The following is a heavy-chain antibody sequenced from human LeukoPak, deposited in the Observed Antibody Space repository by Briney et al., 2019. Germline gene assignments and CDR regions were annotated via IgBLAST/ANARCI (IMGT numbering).Heavy chain of an antibody. CDR2: LYSDGNT. CDR1: GLTVITND. V-gene: IGHV3-53*01. D-gene: IGHD1-14*01. J-gene: IGHJ4*02. Sequence: QPGGSLRLSCAASGLTVITNDMTWVRQAPGKGLEWVSVLYSDGNTKYADSVQGRFTTSRDNSKNTLYLEMNSLSPDDTAVYYCARGVEPLAANTLAYWGQGTLVTVSS. CDR3: ARGVEPLAANTLAY.